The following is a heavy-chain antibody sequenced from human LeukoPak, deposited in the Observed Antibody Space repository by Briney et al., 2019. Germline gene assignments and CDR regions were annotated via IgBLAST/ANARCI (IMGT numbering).Heavy chain of an antibody. CDR3: ARGVPYDSWSGPHYSDY. CDR2: IKQDGSQE. Sequence: GGSLRFSCAASRFTLSTYWMSWVRQAPGKGLEWVAHIKQDGSQEYYVDSVKGRFTISRDSAKNSLYLQMNSLRAEDTAVYYCARGVPYDSWSGPHYSDYWGQGTLVTVSS. D-gene: IGHD3-3*01. V-gene: IGHV3-7*01. J-gene: IGHJ4*02. CDR1: RFTLSTYW.